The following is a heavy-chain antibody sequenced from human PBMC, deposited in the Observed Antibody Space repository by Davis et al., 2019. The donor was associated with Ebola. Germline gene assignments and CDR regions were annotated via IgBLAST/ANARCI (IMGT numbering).Heavy chain of an antibody. CDR1: GYTFTSYG. J-gene: IGHJ5*02. Sequence: ASVKVSCKASGYTFTSYGISWVRQAPGQGLEWMGWISAYNGNTNYAQKLQGRVTMTTDTSTSTAYMELSSLRSEDTAVYYCARDYSESYHRRWLDPWGQGTLVTVSS. CDR3: ARDYSESYHRRWLDP. V-gene: IGHV1-18*04. D-gene: IGHD1-26*01. CDR2: ISAYNGNT.